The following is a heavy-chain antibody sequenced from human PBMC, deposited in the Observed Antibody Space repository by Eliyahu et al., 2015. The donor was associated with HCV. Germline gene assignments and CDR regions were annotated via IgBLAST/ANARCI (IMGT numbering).Heavy chain of an antibody. Sequence: EVQLVESGGGLVQPGGSLRLSCAASGFTVSXYYIDWVRQAPGKGLEWVGRSRNKANSYSTEYAASVKGRFTISRDDSGNSLYVQMNSLRSDDTAVYYCVRSGGYGSGRYYNDYWGQGTLVTVSS. CDR1: GFTVSXYY. D-gene: IGHD3-10*01. V-gene: IGHV3-72*01. CDR2: SRNKANSYST. CDR3: VRSGGYGSGRYYNDY. J-gene: IGHJ4*02.